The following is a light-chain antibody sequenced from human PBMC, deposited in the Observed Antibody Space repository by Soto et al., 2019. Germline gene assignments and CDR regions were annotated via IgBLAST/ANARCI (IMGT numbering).Light chain of an antibody. Sequence: QSALTQPASVSGSPGQSITISCTGTSSDVGGYNYVSWYQQHPGKAPKLLIYEVTYRPSGVSSRFSGSKSGNTASLTISGLQAEDEADYYCSSYTSSSTLNVLFGGGTKVTVL. J-gene: IGLJ2*01. CDR2: EVT. CDR1: SSDVGGYNY. V-gene: IGLV2-14*01. CDR3: SSYTSSSTLNVL.